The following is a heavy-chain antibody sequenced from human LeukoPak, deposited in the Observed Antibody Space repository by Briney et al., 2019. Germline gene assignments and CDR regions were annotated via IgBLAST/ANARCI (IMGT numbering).Heavy chain of an antibody. CDR1: GHSFTSYW. CDR2: IYPDDSDT. V-gene: IGHV5-51*01. Sequence: GESLKISCKASGHSFTSYWIGWVRQMPGKGLEWMGIIYPDDSDTRYSPSFQGQVTISVDKSISTAYLQWGSLKASDTAMYYCARHRGGNCSVSTCYLPGDYWGQGTLVTVSS. CDR3: ARHRGGNCSVSTCYLPGDY. D-gene: IGHD2-15*01. J-gene: IGHJ4*02.